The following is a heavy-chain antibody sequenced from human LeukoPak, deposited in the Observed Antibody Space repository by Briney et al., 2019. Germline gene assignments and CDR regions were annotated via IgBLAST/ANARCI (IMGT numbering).Heavy chain of an antibody. CDR2: IIPIFGTA. J-gene: IGHJ6*03. Sequence: SVKVSCKASGGTFSSYAISWVRQAPGQGLEWMGGIIPIFGTANYAQKFQGRVTITADKSTSTAYTELSSLRSEDTAVYYCARAQNYGSGSPLYYYYYMDVWGKGTTVTVSS. CDR3: ARAQNYGSGSPLYYYYYMDV. V-gene: IGHV1-69*06. D-gene: IGHD3-10*01. CDR1: GGTFSSYA.